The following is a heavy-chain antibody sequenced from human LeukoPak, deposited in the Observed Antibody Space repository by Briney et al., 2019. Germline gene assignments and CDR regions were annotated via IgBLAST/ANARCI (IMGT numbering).Heavy chain of an antibody. V-gene: IGHV1-69*04. CDR3: ARGYSSGCYDF. CDR2: IIPILGIA. Sequence: ASVKVSCKASGGTFSSYAISWVRQAPGQGLEWMGRIIPILGIANYAQKFQGRVTITADKSTSTAYMELSSLRSEDTAVYYCARGYSSGCYDFWGQGTLVTVSS. D-gene: IGHD6-19*01. CDR1: GGTFSSYA. J-gene: IGHJ4*02.